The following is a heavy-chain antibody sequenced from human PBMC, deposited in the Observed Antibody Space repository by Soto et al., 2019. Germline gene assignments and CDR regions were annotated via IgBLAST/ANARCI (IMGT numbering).Heavy chain of an antibody. J-gene: IGHJ6*03. D-gene: IGHD3-10*01. CDR3: ARGGSGSYLYYYYYMDV. CDR1: GYTFTSYD. V-gene: IGHV1-8*01. CDR2: MNPNSGNT. Sequence: ASVKVSCKASGYTFTSYDINWVRQATGQGLEWMGWMNPNSGNTGYAQKFQGRVTMTRNTSISTAYMELSSLRSEDTAVYYCARGGSGSYLYYYYYMDVWGKGTTVTVSS.